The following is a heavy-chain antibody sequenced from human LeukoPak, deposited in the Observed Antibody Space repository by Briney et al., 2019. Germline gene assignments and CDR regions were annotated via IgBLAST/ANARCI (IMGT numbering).Heavy chain of an antibody. V-gene: IGHV4-59*01. J-gene: IGHJ3*02. CDR2: IHSSGST. Sequence: SETLSLTCTVSGDSISGYYWSWIRQPPGKGLEWIGFIHSSGSTNYNPSLKSRVTISVDTSKNQFALRVNSVTAADTAVYYCARVLAEMAAVWRDDVFDIWGQGTMVTVSS. CDR3: ARVLAEMAAVWRDDVFDI. CDR1: GDSISGYY. D-gene: IGHD5-24*01.